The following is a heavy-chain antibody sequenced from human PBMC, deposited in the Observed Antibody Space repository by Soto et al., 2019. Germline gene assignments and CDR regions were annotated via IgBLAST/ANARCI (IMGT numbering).Heavy chain of an antibody. V-gene: IGHV3-30*03. CDR3: ATDGVQYVVSGLYYFHY. CDR2: ISYNGRNK. J-gene: IGHJ4*02. Sequence: QVQLVESGGGVVQLGTSLRLSCAAAGVTLNRYAMHWVRQVPRQGLERVAFISYNGRNKYYGDSVKGRFTISRDDSTNRLYLQMSSLRSEDTAVYYCATDGVQYVVSGLYYFHYWGQGTLVTVSS. CDR1: GVTLNRYA. D-gene: IGHD2-15*01.